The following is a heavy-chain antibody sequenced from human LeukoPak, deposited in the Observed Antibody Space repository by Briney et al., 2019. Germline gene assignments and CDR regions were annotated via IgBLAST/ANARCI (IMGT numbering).Heavy chain of an antibody. J-gene: IGHJ5*02. CDR2: IYYSGTT. D-gene: IGHD3-16*02. V-gene: IGHV4-59*01. Sequence: SETLSLTCTVSGGSINSYYWSWIRQPPGKGLEWIGYIYYSGTTNYNPSLKSRVTILVDTSKNQFSLKLNSVTAADTAVYYCARGGPYDYVWGSYRPSWFDPWGQGTLVTVSS. CDR1: GGSINSYY. CDR3: ARGGPYDYVWGSYRPSWFDP.